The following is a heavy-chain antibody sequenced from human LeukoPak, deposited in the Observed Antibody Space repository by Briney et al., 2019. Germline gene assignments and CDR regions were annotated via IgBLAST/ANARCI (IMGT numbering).Heavy chain of an antibody. J-gene: IGHJ4*02. CDR3: AKDRRIAVTGVFDN. CDR1: GFIFSNYA. D-gene: IGHD6-19*01. Sequence: GGSLRLSCAASGFIFSNYAMSWVRQAPGKGLEWVSGISGSGGTTNYADSVKGRFTISRDNSKSTLYLQMNSLRAEDTAIYYCAKDRRIAVTGVFDNWGQGTLVTVSS. V-gene: IGHV3-23*01. CDR2: ISGSGGTT.